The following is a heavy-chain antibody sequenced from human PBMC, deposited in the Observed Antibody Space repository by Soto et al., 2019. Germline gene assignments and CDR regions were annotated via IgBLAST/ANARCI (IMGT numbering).Heavy chain of an antibody. J-gene: IGHJ4*02. D-gene: IGHD4-17*01. CDR3: ARDPTVVTPGYFDY. CDR1: GFTFSSYA. CDR2: ISYDGSNK. Sequence: GGSLRLSCAASGFTFSSYAMHWVRQAPGKGLEWVAVISYDGSNKYYADSVKGRFTISRDNSKNTLYLQMNSLRAEDTAVYYCARDPTVVTPGYFDYWGQGTLVTVSS. V-gene: IGHV3-30-3*01.